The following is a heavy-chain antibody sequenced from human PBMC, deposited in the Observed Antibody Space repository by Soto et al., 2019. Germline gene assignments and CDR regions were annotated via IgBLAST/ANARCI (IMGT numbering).Heavy chain of an antibody. J-gene: IGHJ5*01. CDR3: AREIMTSWFDS. D-gene: IGHD4-17*01. CDR2: ILPIFGAA. Sequence: QVQLVQSGAEVKKPGSAIKVSCKTFGGTFGTNAISWVRQAPVQGPEWMGGILPIFGAASYAQRFKGRLSITADKSTNTAYLELSELRSEDTATYYCAREIMTSWFDSWGQGTLVTISS. V-gene: IGHV1-69*06. CDR1: GGTFGTNA.